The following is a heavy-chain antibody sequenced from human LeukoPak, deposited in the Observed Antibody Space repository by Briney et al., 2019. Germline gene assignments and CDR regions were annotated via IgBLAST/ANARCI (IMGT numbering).Heavy chain of an antibody. V-gene: IGHV4-31*03. Sequence: SETLSLTCTVSGGSISSGGYYWSWIRQHPGKGLEWIGCIYYSGSTYYNPSLKSRVTISVDTSKNQFSLKLSSVTAADTAVYYCATQAYDRAFDIWGQGTMVTVSS. CDR1: GGSISSGGYY. D-gene: IGHD5-12*01. CDR2: IYYSGST. J-gene: IGHJ3*02. CDR3: ATQAYDRAFDI.